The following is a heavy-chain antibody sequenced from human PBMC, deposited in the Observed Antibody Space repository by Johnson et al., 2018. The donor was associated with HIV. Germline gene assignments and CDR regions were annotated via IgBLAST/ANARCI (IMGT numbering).Heavy chain of an antibody. Sequence: VQVVESGGGLVQPGGSLRLSCAASAFTFSSYWMSWVRQAPGKGLEWVANIKQDGSEKYYVDSVKGRFTISSDNSKNTLYLQMNSLRAEDTAVYYCARGLNCTNGVCYTWAFDIWGQGTMVTVSS. J-gene: IGHJ3*02. D-gene: IGHD2-8*01. CDR1: AFTFSSYW. CDR2: IKQDGSEK. CDR3: ARGLNCTNGVCYTWAFDI. V-gene: IGHV3-7*02.